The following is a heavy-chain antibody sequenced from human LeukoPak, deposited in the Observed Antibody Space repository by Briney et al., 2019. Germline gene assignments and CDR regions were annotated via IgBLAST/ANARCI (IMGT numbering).Heavy chain of an antibody. CDR1: GFTFSSNA. CDR2: ISYDGSKK. Sequence: PGGSLRLSCAASGFTFSSNAIHWVRQAPGKGLEWVAVISYDGSKKFYADSVKGRFTISRDNSKNTLYLQMNSLRAEDTAVYSCARDRVPPASGVFTYYMDVWGKGTTVIASS. V-gene: IGHV3-30*01. J-gene: IGHJ6*03. D-gene: IGHD3-10*01. CDR3: ARDRVPPASGVFTYYMDV.